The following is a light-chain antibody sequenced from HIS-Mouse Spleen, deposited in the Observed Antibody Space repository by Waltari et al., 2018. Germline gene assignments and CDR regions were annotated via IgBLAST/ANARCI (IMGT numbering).Light chain of an antibody. CDR3: YSTDSSGNHRV. V-gene: IGLV3-10*01. CDR1: AFPKKY. J-gene: IGLJ2*01. Sequence: SYELTQPPSVSVSPGQTSRITCSADAFPKKYAYWYQQKSGQAPVLVIYENSKRPSGIPEGFSGSSSGTMATLTISGAQVEDEADYYCYSTDSSGNHRVFGGGTKLTVL. CDR2: ENS.